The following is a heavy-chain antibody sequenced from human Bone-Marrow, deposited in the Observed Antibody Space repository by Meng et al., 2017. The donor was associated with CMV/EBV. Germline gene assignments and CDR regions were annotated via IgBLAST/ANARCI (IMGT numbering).Heavy chain of an antibody. CDR2: ISGSGGST. J-gene: IGHJ6*02. D-gene: IGHD4-11*01. V-gene: IGHV3-23*01. CDR1: GFTFSSYA. CDR3: ATRHEIQYLYGMDV. Sequence: GESLQISCAASGFTFSSYAMSGVRQAPGKGLEWVSAISGSGGSTYYADSVEGRFTISRDNSKNTLYLQMNSLRAEDTAVYYCATRHEIQYLYGMDVWGQATTATFSS.